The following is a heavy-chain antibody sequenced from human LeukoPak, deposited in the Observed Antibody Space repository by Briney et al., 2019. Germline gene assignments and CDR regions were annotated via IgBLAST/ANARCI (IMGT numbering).Heavy chain of an antibody. CDR2: VWSDGNGK. J-gene: IGHJ4*02. V-gene: IGHV3-33*01. Sequence: PGRSLRLSCAASGFTFSTYGMHWVRQAPGKGLEWVALVWSDGNGKFYADSVKGRFTISRDNCKNTLYLLMNSLRAEDTAVYYCVRVLTVTFDSWGQGTLVTVSS. CDR3: VRVLTVTFDS. D-gene: IGHD4-17*01. CDR1: GFTFSTYG.